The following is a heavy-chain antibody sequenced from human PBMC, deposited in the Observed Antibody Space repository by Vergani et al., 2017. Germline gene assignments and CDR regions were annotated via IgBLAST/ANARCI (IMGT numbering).Heavy chain of an antibody. CDR3: AKESLEGGWYGYFQH. J-gene: IGHJ1*01. CDR2: IDWDDDK. CDR1: GFSLSTSGMC. V-gene: IGHV2-70*01. Sequence: QVTLRESGPALVKPTQTLTLTCTFSGFSLSTSGMCVSWIRQPPGKALEWLALIDWDDDKYYSTSLKTRLTISKDTSKNQVVLTMTNMDPVDTATYYCAKESLEGGWYGYFQHWGQGTLVTVSS. D-gene: IGHD6-19*01.